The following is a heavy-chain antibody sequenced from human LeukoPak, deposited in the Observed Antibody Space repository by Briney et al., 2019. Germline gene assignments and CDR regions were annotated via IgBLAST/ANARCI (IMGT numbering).Heavy chain of an antibody. CDR1: GYTFTSYG. J-gene: IGHJ6*04. CDR3: AREAMVRGVMETYYYYGMDV. Sequence: ASVKVSCKASGYTFTSYGISWVRQAPGQGLEWMGWISAYNGNTNYAQKLQGRVTMTTDTSTSTAYMELRSLRSDDTAVYYCAREAMVRGVMETYYYYGMDVWGKGTTVIVSS. CDR2: ISAYNGNT. V-gene: IGHV1-18*04. D-gene: IGHD3-10*01.